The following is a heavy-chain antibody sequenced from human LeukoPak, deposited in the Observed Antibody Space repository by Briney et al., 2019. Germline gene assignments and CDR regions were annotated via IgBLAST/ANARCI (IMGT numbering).Heavy chain of an antibody. D-gene: IGHD3-10*01. Sequence: PXGSLRLSCAASGFTFSSYSMSWVRQAPGKGLEWVSSISSSSSYIYYADSVKGRFTISRENAKNSLYLQMNSLRAEDTAVYYCASGAMVRGKTYYFDYWGQGTLLTVSS. CDR2: ISSSSSYI. CDR3: ASGAMVRGKTYYFDY. J-gene: IGHJ4*02. CDR1: GFTFSSYS. V-gene: IGHV3-21*01.